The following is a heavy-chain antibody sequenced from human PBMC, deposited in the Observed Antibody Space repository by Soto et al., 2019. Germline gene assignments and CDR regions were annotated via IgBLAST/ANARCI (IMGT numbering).Heavy chain of an antibody. V-gene: IGHV3-30*18. Sequence: GGSLRLSCAASGFTFSSYGMHWVRQAPGKGLEWVAVISYDGSNKYYADSVKGRFTISRDNSKNTLYLQMNSLRAEDTAVYYCAKPLWSQQFYFDYWGQGTLVTVSS. D-gene: IGHD3-10*01. J-gene: IGHJ4*02. CDR3: AKPLWSQQFYFDY. CDR2: ISYDGSNK. CDR1: GFTFSSYG.